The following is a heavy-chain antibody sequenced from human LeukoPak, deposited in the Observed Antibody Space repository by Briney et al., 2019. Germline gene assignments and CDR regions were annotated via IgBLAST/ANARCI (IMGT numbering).Heavy chain of an antibody. J-gene: IGHJ3*02. CDR3: ARGDYYYDSSGYWGLDAFDI. D-gene: IGHD3-22*01. CDR1: GGSFSGYD. V-gene: IGHV4-34*01. Sequence: SETLSLTCAVYGGSFSGYDWSWIRQPPGKGLEWIGSIYYSGSTYYNPSLKSRVTISVDTSKNQFSLKLSSVTAADTAVYYCARGDYYYDSSGYWGLDAFDIWGQGTMVTVSS. CDR2: IYYSGST.